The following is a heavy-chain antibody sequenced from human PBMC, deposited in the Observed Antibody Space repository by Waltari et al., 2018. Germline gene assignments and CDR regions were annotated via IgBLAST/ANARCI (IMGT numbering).Heavy chain of an antibody. CDR3: ARHFDSESLTGWYFDL. J-gene: IGHJ2*01. CDR1: GYSFTSYW. CDR2: IYPGDSDT. V-gene: IGHV5-51*01. D-gene: IGHD1-26*01. Sequence: EVQLVQSGAEVKKPGESLKISCKGAGYSFTSYWIGWVRQMTGKGLEWMGIIYPGDSDTRYSPSFQGQVTISADKSISTAYLQWSSLKASDTAMYYCARHFDSESLTGWYFDLWGRGTLVTVSS.